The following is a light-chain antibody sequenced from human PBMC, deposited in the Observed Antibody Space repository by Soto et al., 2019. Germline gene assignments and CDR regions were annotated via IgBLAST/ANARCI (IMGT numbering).Light chain of an antibody. J-gene: IGKJ1*01. CDR1: QTISSW. CDR3: QHYNSYSEA. V-gene: IGKV1-5*03. CDR2: KAS. Sequence: IHMTLYPATLPRSPGDRVAITCRASQTISSWLAWYQQKPGKAPKLLIYKASTLKSGVPSRFSGSGSGTEFTLTISSLQPDDVATYYCQHYNSYSEASAQGTKVDI.